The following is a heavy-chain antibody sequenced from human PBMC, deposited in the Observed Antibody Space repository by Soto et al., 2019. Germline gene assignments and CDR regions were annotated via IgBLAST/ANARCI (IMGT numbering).Heavy chain of an antibody. J-gene: IGHJ3*02. D-gene: IGHD2-2*01. CDR2: ISSSGSTI. CDR1: GFTFSDYY. CDR3: ARDYPEEEYQLLGGSAFDI. V-gene: IGHV3-11*01. Sequence: GGSLRLSCAASGFTFSDYYMSWIRQAPGKGLEWVSYISSSGSTIYYADSVKGRFTISRDNAKNSLYLQMNSLRAEDTAVYYCARDYPEEEYQLLGGSAFDIWGQGTMVTVSS.